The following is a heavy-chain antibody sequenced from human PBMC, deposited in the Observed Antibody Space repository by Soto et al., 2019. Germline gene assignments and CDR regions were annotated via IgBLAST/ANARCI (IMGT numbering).Heavy chain of an antibody. CDR2: IYYSGST. V-gene: IGHV4-39*01. Sequence: QLQLQESGPGLVKPSETLSLTCTVSGGSISSSSYYWGWIRQPPGKGLEWIGSIYYSGSTYYNPSLKSRVTRSVDTSKHQFSLKLSSVTAADTAVYYCARRGSGSYSDYWGQGTLVTVSS. CDR3: ARRGSGSYSDY. J-gene: IGHJ4*02. D-gene: IGHD1-26*01. CDR1: GGSISSSSYY.